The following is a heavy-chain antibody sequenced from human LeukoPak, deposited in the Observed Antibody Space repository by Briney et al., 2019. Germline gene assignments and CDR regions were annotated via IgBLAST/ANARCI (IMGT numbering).Heavy chain of an antibody. CDR2: IIPIFGTA. Sequence: SVKVSCKASAGTFISYAISWVRQPPGQELEWMGGIIPIFGTATYAQKFQDRDTITTDDSTITAYIELSSLRSADTAVNYFWDSSSRRYYFDYWGQGTLVTVCS. CDR3: WDSSSRRYYFDY. D-gene: IGHD6-6*01. V-gene: IGHV1-69*05. CDR1: AGTFISYA. J-gene: IGHJ4*02.